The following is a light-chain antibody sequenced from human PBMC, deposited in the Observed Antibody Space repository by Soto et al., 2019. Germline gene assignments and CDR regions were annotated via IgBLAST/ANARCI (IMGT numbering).Light chain of an antibody. Sequence: QSALTQPASVSGSPGQSITISCTGTSSDVGRYDYVSWFQQHPGRAPKLLIYEVINRPSGVSTRFSGSKSGNTASLTISGLQAEDEADFYCSSFTTSSTWVFGGGTKVTVL. CDR2: EVI. J-gene: IGLJ3*02. CDR1: SSDVGRYDY. CDR3: SSFTTSSTWV. V-gene: IGLV2-14*01.